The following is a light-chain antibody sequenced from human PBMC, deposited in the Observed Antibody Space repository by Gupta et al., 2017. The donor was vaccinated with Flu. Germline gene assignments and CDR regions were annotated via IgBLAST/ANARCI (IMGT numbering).Light chain of an antibody. J-gene: IGLJ3*02. CDR3: AAWADSMSLWV. CDR1: SSNIGINY. CDR2: TDY. Sequence: RITICCSGSSSNIGINYVYWYQHHPGTAPKLMICTDYQRPSGVPDRFSGSKSGTSASLAITGLRSEDEGDYYCAAWADSMSLWVFGGGTKLTVL. V-gene: IGLV1-47*01.